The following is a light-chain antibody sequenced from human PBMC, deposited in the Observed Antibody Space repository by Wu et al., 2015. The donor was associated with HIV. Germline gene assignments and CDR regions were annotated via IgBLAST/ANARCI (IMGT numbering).Light chain of an antibody. Sequence: DIQMTQSPSTLPASVGDRITITCRASQSISSWLAWYQQKPGKAPKLLIYKASSLESGVPSRFSGSGSGTEFSLSISSLQPDDFATYYCQQCNTYPLTFGGGTKVEIK. CDR2: KAS. J-gene: IGKJ4*01. V-gene: IGKV1-5*03. CDR3: QQCNTYPLT. CDR1: QSISSW.